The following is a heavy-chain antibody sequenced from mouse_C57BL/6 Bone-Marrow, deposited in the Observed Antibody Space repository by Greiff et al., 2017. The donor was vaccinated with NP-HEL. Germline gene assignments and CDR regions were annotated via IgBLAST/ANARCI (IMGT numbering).Heavy chain of an antibody. CDR1: GFTITDDY. CDR2: IDPENGDT. V-gene: IGHV14-4*01. CDR3: TVYPAWFAY. J-gene: IGHJ3*01. Sequence: VQLQQSGAELVRPGASVKLSCTASGFTITDDYMHWVKQRPEQGLEWIGWIDPENGDTEYASKFQGKATITADTSSNTAYLQLSSLTSEDTAVYYCTVYPAWFAYWGQGTLVTVSA.